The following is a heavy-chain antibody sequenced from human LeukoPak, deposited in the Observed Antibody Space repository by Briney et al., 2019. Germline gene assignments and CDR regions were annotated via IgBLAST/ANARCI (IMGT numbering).Heavy chain of an antibody. D-gene: IGHD3-22*01. CDR2: IYYSGST. CDR3: ARGNGIVVVTHFDY. Sequence: SETLSLTCTVSGGSISSYYWCWIRQPPGKGLEWIGYIYYSGSTNYNPSLKSRVTISVDTSKNQFSLKLSSVTAADTAVYYCARGNGIVVVTHFDYWGQGTLVTVSS. J-gene: IGHJ4*02. V-gene: IGHV4-59*01. CDR1: GGSISSYY.